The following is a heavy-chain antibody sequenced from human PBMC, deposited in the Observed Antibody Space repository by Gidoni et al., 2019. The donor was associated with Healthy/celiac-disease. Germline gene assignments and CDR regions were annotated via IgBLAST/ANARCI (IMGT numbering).Heavy chain of an antibody. D-gene: IGHD1-26*01. V-gene: IGHV1-46*01. CDR2: INPSGGST. CDR1: GYTFTSYY. J-gene: IGHJ4*02. Sequence: QVQLVQSWAEVKKPGASVKVSCKPSGYTFTSYYIHWVLQAPGQGLEWMGIINPSGGSTSYAQKFQGRVTMTRVTSTSTVYMELSSLRSEDTAVYYCARLWAVKASGSYFDYWGQGTLVTVSS. CDR3: ARLWAVKASGSYFDY.